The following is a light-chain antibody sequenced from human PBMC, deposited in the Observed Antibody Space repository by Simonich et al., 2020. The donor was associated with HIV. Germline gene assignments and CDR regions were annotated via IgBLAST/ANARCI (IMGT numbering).Light chain of an antibody. CDR2: EDS. J-gene: IGLJ2*01. Sequence: QSALTQPASVSGSPGQSITISCTGTSSDVGSYNLVSWYQQHPGKAPKLMIYEDSTRPSGVSNRFSGSKSGSTASLTISGLQAEDEADYYCCSYAGSSTWVFGGGTKLTVL. CDR1: SSDVGSYNL. CDR3: CSYAGSSTWV. V-gene: IGLV2-23*01.